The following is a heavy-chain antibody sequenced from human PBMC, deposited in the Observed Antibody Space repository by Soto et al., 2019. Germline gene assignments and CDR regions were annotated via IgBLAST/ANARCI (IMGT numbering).Heavy chain of an antibody. CDR3: ASSYSGYLDN. D-gene: IGHD3-22*01. Sequence: QVQLQESGPGLVKPSQTLSLTCSVSGGSMSSGAYYWNWIRQRPGKGLEWIAYIYHTGNTYYNPSLRSRTTISVDTSANQFSLKLTSVTDADTAVYYCASSYSGYLDNWGQGTLVTVSS. CDR1: GGSMSSGAYY. CDR2: IYHTGNT. J-gene: IGHJ4*02. V-gene: IGHV4-31*03.